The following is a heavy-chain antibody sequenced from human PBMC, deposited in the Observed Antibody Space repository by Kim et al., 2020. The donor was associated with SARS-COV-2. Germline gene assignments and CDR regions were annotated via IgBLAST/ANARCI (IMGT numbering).Heavy chain of an antibody. D-gene: IGHD3-16*01. CDR2: VYSGGSR. Sequence: GGSLRLSCAGSGFNVSTRYMSWVRQAPGKGLEWVSVVYSGGSRYFADSVMGRFIISRDSSKNKVFLQMNRLTAEDTAMYYCAGALEGGGRGVFHCWGQGTLVTVSA. V-gene: IGHV3-53*01. CDR3: AGALEGGGRGVFHC. J-gene: IGHJ4*02. CDR1: GFNVSTRY.